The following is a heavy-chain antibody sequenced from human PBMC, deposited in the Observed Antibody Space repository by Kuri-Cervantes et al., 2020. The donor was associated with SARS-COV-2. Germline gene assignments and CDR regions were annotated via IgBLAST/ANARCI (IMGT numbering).Heavy chain of an antibody. CDR3: AKCGELLTSSYYYYGMDV. V-gene: IGHV3-23*01. CDR2: ISGSGGST. J-gene: IGHJ6*02. D-gene: IGHD1-26*01. Sequence: GESLKISCAPSGFTFSSYAMSWVRQAPGKGLEWVSAISGSGGSTYYADSVKGRFTISRDNSKNTLYLQMNSLRAEDTAVYYCAKCGELLTSSYYYYGMDVWGQGTTVTVSS. CDR1: GFTFSSYA.